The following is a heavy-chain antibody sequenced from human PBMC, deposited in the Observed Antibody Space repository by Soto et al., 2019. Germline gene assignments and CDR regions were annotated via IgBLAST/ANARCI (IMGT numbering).Heavy chain of an antibody. D-gene: IGHD2-15*01. J-gene: IGHJ3*02. CDR2: IYYSGST. CDR1: GGSISSYY. Sequence: SETLSLTCTVSGGSISSYYWSWIRQPPGKGLEWIGYIYYSGSTNYNPSLKSRVTISVDTSKNQFSLKLSSVTAADTAVYYCARVAATNAFDIWGQGTMVTVSS. CDR3: ARVAATNAFDI. V-gene: IGHV4-59*01.